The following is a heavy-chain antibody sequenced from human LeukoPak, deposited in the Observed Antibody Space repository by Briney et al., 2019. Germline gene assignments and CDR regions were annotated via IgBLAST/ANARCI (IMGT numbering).Heavy chain of an antibody. V-gene: IGHV5-51*01. CDR1: GYSFANYW. CDR3: ARSSVYWFDP. CDR2: IYPGDSQT. J-gene: IGHJ5*02. D-gene: IGHD5/OR15-5a*01. Sequence: GESLKISCKGSGYSFANYWIGWVRQMPGKGLEWVGIIYPGDSQTRYSPSFQGQVTISADKFISTAYLPWSSLKASDTAIYYCARSSVYWFDPWGQGTLVTVSS.